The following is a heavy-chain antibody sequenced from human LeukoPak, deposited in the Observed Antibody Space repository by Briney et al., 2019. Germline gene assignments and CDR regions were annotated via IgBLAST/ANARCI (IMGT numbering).Heavy chain of an antibody. D-gene: IGHD1-14*01. V-gene: IGHV4-59*01. Sequence: SETLSLTYTASGGSLTTDYLSWVPQPPGKGLEWIGYVSYSGTTNYNPSLNSRLTISLDTSKNRFSLNLSSVTAADTAIYFCARYIRGPNYYIDVWGQRTTVTVSS. CDR2: VSYSGTT. CDR3: ARYIRGPNYYIDV. CDR1: GGSLTTDY. J-gene: IGHJ6*03.